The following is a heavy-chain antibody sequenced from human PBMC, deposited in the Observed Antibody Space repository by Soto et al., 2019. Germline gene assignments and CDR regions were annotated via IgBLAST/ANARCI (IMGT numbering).Heavy chain of an antibody. Sequence: PGESLKISCKGSGYSFTSYWIGWVRQVPGKGLEWMGIIYPGDSDTRYSPSFQGQVTISADKSISTAYLQWSSLKASDTAMYYCARFVEMATMAASAFDIWGQGTMVTVSS. V-gene: IGHV5-51*01. CDR1: GYSFTSYW. D-gene: IGHD5-12*01. CDR3: ARFVEMATMAASAFDI. CDR2: IYPGDSDT. J-gene: IGHJ3*02.